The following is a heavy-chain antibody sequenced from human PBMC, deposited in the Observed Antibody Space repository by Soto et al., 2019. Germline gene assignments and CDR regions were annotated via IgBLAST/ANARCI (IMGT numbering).Heavy chain of an antibody. Sequence: QVQLVQSGAKVKTPGSSLKVSCKVSGSRFSNYVISWVRQAPGHGLEWLGRIIPIFNSTKYAQNFQGRVTITADKSTSTASLELSSLRSDDTAVYYCAREGRGKKAGYNGLVSLGYWGQGTLVTVSS. CDR1: GSRFSNYV. V-gene: IGHV1-69*06. CDR3: AREGRGKKAGYNGLVSLGY. J-gene: IGHJ4*02. CDR2: IIPIFNST. D-gene: IGHD2-2*02.